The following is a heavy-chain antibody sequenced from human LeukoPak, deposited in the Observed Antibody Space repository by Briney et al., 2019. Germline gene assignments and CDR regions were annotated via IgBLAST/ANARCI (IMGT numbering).Heavy chain of an antibody. Sequence: SGTLSLTCAVSGGSISSRNWWSWVRQPPGKGLEWIGEIYHSGSTYYNPSLKSRVTISVDTSKNQFSLKLSSVTAADTAVYYCARADYGSGSYWPWAAVARPNWFDPWGQGTLVTVSS. CDR1: GGSISSRNW. J-gene: IGHJ5*02. CDR3: ARADYGSGSYWPWAAVARPNWFDP. V-gene: IGHV4-4*02. D-gene: IGHD3-10*01. CDR2: IYHSGST.